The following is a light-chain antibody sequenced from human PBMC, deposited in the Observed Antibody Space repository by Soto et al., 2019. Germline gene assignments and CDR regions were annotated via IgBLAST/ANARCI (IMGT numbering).Light chain of an antibody. CDR2: GAS. V-gene: IGKV3-15*01. CDR1: QSVSSN. J-gene: IGKJ1*01. CDR3: QQYNNWPPVT. Sequence: EIVMTQSPATLSVSPGVRATLSCRASQSVSSNLAWYQQKPGQAPRLLIYGASTRATGIPVRFSGSGSGTEFTLTISSLQSEDFAVYYCQQYNNWPPVTFGQGTKVEIK.